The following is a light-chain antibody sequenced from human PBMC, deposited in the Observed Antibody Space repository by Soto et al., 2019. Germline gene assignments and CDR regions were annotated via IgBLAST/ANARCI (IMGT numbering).Light chain of an antibody. J-gene: IGLJ2*01. CDR2: DVS. CDR1: SSDVGGYNY. V-gene: IGLV2-11*01. CDR3: CSYAGSHTVV. Sequence: QSVLTQPRSVSGSPGQSVTISCTGTSSDVGGYNYVSWYQQHPGKAPKLMIYDVSKRPSGVPDRFSGSKSGNTASLTISGRQAEDEADYYCCSYAGSHTVVFGGGPKLTVL.